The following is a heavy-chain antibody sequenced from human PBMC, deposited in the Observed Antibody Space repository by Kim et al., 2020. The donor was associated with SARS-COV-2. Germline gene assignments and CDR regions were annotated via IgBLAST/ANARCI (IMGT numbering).Heavy chain of an antibody. CDR3: AREQGYCSGGSCRTWAQRFDY. V-gene: IGHV4-31*03. Sequence: SETLSLTCTVSGGSISSGGYYWSWIRQHPGKGLEWIGYIYYSGSTYYNPSLKSRVTISVDTSKNQFSLKLSSVTAADTAVYYCAREQGYCSGGSCRTWAQRFDYWGQGTLVTVSS. J-gene: IGHJ4*02. CDR2: IYYSGST. CDR1: GGSISSGGYY. D-gene: IGHD2-15*01.